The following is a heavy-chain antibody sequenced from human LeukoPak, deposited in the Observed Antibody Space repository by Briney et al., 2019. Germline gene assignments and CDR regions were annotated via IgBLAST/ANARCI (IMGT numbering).Heavy chain of an antibody. V-gene: IGHV3-7*01. J-gene: IGHJ3*02. CDR1: GLTFSSYW. CDR3: ARVAWGDYYDSSGYYYGGAFDI. Sequence: GGSLRLSCAASGLTFSSYWMSWVRQAPGKGLEWVANIKKDGSEKYYVDSVKGRFTISRENAKNSLYLQMNSLRAEDTAVYYCARVAWGDYYDSSGYYYGGAFDIWGQGTMVTVSS. CDR2: IKKDGSEK. D-gene: IGHD3-22*01.